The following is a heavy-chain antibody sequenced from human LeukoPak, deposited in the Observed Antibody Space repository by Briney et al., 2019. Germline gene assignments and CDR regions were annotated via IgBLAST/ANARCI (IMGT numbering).Heavy chain of an antibody. CDR1: GGSISSGSYY. Sequence: SQTLSLTCTVSGGSISSGSYYWSWIRQPPGKGLEWIGYIYYSGSTNYNPSLKSRVTISVDTSKNQFSLKLSSVTAADTAVYYCARVLAGYSYGLEYYYYMDVWGKGTTVTVSS. V-gene: IGHV4-61*01. CDR3: ARVLAGYSYGLEYYYYMDV. CDR2: IYYSGST. D-gene: IGHD5-18*01. J-gene: IGHJ6*03.